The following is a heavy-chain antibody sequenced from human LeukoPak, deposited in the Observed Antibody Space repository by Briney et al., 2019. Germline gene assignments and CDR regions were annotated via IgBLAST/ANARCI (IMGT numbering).Heavy chain of an antibody. J-gene: IGHJ4*02. D-gene: IGHD3-9*01. CDR3: ARPLNYDILTGYGY. CDR2: IYYSGST. V-gene: IGHV4-39*01. Sequence: SETLSLTCTVSGGSISSSGYYWGWIRQPPGKGLEWIGSIYYSGSTYYDPSLKSRVTISVDTSKNQFSLKLSSVTAADTAVYYCARPLNYDILTGYGYWGQGTLVTVSS. CDR1: GGSISSSGYY.